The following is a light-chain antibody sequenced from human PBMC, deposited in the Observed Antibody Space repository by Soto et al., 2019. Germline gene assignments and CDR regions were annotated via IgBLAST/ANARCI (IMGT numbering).Light chain of an antibody. Sequence: EIVMTQSPVTLSVSPGDRATLSCRASQSVNSNLAWYQHKPCQTPKLLIYVASTRATGIPARFSGSGSGTEFTLTIGSLQSEDFAVYYCQQYNVWPLTFGGGTKVEFK. V-gene: IGKV3-15*01. CDR1: QSVNSN. J-gene: IGKJ4*01. CDR3: QQYNVWPLT. CDR2: VAS.